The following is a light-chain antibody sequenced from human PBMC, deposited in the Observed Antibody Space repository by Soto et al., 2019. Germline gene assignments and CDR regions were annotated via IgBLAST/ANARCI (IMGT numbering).Light chain of an antibody. CDR3: QQYGVSPYT. J-gene: IGKJ2*01. CDR1: QSISSSY. Sequence: EIVLTQSPGTLSLSPGEGATLSCRASQSISSSYLSWYQQKPGQAPRLLIYGVSSRAAGIPDRFSGSGSGTDFTLTISRLEPEDFEVYYCQQYGVSPYTFGQGTKLEI. V-gene: IGKV3-20*01. CDR2: GVS.